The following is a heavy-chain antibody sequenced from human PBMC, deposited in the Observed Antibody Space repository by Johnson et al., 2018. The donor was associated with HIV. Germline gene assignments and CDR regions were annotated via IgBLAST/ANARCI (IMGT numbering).Heavy chain of an antibody. Sequence: QVQLVESGGGVVQPGGSLRLFCAVSGFTFTSYTMHWVRQAPGRGLEWVAVISYDGSNRYYADSVKGRFTISRDTSKDTLYLQMTSLRREDTAVYYCARGRKDIAAVDGLDTDCFDMWGQGTMVTVSS. V-gene: IGHV3-30*04. CDR1: GFTFTSYT. CDR3: ARGRKDIAAVDGLDTDCFDM. D-gene: IGHD6-13*01. J-gene: IGHJ3*02. CDR2: ISYDGSNR.